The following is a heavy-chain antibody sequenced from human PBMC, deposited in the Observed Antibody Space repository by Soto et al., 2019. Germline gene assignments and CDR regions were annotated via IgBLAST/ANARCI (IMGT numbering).Heavy chain of an antibody. CDR1: GYTLTELS. V-gene: IGHV1-18*01. D-gene: IGHD4-17*01. J-gene: IGHJ4*02. CDR3: AREDGDYVWQVDY. CDR2: ISAYNGNT. Sequence: ASVKVSCKVSGYTLTELSMHWLLQAPGQGLEWMGWISAYNGNTNYAQKLQGRVTMTTDTSTSTAYMELRSLRSDDTAVYYCAREDGDYVWQVDYWGQGTLVTVSS.